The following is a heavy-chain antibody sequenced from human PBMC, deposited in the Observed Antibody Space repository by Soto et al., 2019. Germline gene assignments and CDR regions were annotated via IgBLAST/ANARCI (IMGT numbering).Heavy chain of an antibody. J-gene: IGHJ3*02. CDR2: IIPIFGTA. V-gene: IGHV1-69*06. Sequence: ASVKVSCKASGGTFSSYAISWVRQAPGQGLEWMGGIIPIFGTANYAQKFQGRVTITADKSTSTAYMELSSLRSEDTAVYYCARDLPYYDYVWGSYRHGAFDIWGQRTMVTVPS. CDR1: GGTFSSYA. D-gene: IGHD3-16*02. CDR3: ARDLPYYDYVWGSYRHGAFDI.